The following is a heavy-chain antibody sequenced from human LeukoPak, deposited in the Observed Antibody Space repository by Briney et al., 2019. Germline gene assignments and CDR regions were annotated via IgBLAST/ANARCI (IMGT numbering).Heavy chain of an antibody. J-gene: IGHJ4*02. CDR3: AKGNDGDYRFDY. V-gene: IGHV3-30*02. CDR2: IKYDGSRT. Sequence: GGSLRLSCVVSGMTFDRHGMHWVRQPPGKGLEWLAFIKYDGSRTDYEDSVQGRFTISRDNSKNTLYLQMNSLRAEDTAVYYCAKGNDGDYRFDYWGQGTLVTVSS. CDR1: GMTFDRHG. D-gene: IGHD4-17*01.